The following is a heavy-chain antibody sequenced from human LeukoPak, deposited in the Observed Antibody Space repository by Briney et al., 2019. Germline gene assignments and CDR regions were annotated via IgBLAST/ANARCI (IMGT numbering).Heavy chain of an antibody. CDR1: GGSISSHYY. CDR3: ARYYYDSSGCDY. CDR2: IYYSGST. D-gene: IGHD3-22*01. J-gene: IGHJ4*02. Sequence: PSETLSLTCTVSGGSISSHYYWIWIRQPPGKGLEWIGYIYYSGSTNYNPSPKSRVTISVDTSKNQFSLKLSSVTAADTAVYYCARYYYDSSGCDYWGQGTLVTVSS. V-gene: IGHV4-59*01.